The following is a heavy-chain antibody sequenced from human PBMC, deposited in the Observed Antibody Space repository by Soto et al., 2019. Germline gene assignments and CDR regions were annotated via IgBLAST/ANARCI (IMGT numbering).Heavy chain of an antibody. D-gene: IGHD3-10*01. CDR3: ARKYYYGAGTLDY. CDR2: IYPGDSET. Sequence: GEYLKISCKGSGYTFTNYWIGWVREMPGKGLEWMGIIYPGDSETRYSPSFQGQVTMSADKSISTAYLQWSSLKASDSAIYSCARKYYYGAGTLDYWGQGTLVTVSS. J-gene: IGHJ4*02. V-gene: IGHV5-51*01. CDR1: GYTFTNYW.